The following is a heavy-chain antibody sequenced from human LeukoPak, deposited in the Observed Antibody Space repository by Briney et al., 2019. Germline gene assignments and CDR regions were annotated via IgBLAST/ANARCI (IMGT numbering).Heavy chain of an antibody. Sequence: GGSLRLSCAASGFTFSSYWMHWVRQAPGKGLVWVSRINSDGSSTSYADSVKGRFTISRDDAKNTLYLQMNSLRAEDTAVYYCARGLYDSSGYLSYWGQGTLVTVSS. CDR1: GFTFSSYW. J-gene: IGHJ4*02. D-gene: IGHD3-22*01. CDR3: ARGLYDSSGYLSY. CDR2: INSDGSST. V-gene: IGHV3-74*01.